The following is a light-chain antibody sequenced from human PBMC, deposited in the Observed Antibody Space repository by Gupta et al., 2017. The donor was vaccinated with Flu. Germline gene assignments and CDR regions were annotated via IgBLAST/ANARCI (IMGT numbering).Light chain of an antibody. Sequence: NFMLTQAHPVSESPGKTVTISCTRSSGSIANNYVQWYQQRTVSAPITMIEQHNQCPSGVPDRVSGSIDSSANSASLTISGLKTEDEADYYCQSDDINNHVVFGVGTKLSVL. CDR1: SGSIANNY. CDR2: QHN. J-gene: IGLJ2*01. V-gene: IGLV6-57*03. CDR3: QSDDINNHVV.